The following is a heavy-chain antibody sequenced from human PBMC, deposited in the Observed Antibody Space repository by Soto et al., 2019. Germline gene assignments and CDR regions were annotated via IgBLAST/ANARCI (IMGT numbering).Heavy chain of an antibody. V-gene: IGHV2-70*04. CDR3: TRMRGAGTGGDAFDI. Sequence: VSGPTLVNPTETLTLTCTFSGFSLSTNGMRVSWIRQPPGKALEWLARIDWDDDKFYSASLKTRLTISKDTSKNQVVLTLTNMDPVDTATYYCTRMRGAGTGGDAFDIWGQGTEVTVSS. D-gene: IGHD1-1*01. J-gene: IGHJ3*02. CDR1: GFSLSTNGMR. CDR2: IDWDDDK.